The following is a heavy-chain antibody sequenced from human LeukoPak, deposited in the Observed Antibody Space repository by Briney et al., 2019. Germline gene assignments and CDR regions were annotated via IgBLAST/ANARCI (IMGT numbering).Heavy chain of an antibody. CDR1: GYTFTSYA. CDR2: INTNTGNP. CDR3: ARRPRADILTGYESDAFDI. Sequence: ASVKVSCKASGYTFTSYAMNWVRQAPGQGLEWMGWINTNTGNPTYAQGFTGRFVFSLDTSVSTAYLQISSLKAEDTAVYYCARRPRADILTGYESDAFDIWGQGTMVTVSS. D-gene: IGHD3-9*01. V-gene: IGHV7-4-1*02. J-gene: IGHJ3*02.